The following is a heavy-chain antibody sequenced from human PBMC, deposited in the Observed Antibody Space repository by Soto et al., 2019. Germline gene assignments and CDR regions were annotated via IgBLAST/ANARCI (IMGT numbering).Heavy chain of an antibody. Sequence: EVQLLESGGGLVQPGGSLRLSCAASGFTFSSCAMSWVRQAPGKGLEWVSAISGSGGSTYYADSVKGRFTISRDNSKNTLYLQMNSLRAEDTAVYYCAKDIVVVPAATPFDYWGQGTLVTVSS. V-gene: IGHV3-23*01. D-gene: IGHD2-2*01. CDR2: ISGSGGST. J-gene: IGHJ4*02. CDR3: AKDIVVVPAATPFDY. CDR1: GFTFSSCA.